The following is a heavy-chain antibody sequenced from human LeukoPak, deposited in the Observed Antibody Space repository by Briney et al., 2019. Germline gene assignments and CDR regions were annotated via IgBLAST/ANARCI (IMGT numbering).Heavy chain of an antibody. V-gene: IGHV4-4*08. D-gene: IGHD3-16*01. CDR1: GGSMFSYY. CDR2: IYSSGIT. J-gene: IGHJ2*01. Sequence: PSETLSLTCSVSGGSMFSYYWNWIRQPPGKGLEWIGYIYSSGITNYNPSLRSRGTISVAASRNQFSLRLTSVTAEDTAIYYCARRAYYDSSGFHPTSGCFDLWGRGTLVTVSS. CDR3: ARRAYYDSSGFHPTSGCFDL.